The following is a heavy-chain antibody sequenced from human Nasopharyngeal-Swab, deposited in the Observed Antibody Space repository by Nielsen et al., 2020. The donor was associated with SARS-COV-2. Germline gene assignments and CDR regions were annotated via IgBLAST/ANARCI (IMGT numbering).Heavy chain of an antibody. CDR2: IYYSGST. D-gene: IGHD3-3*01. Sequence: SETLSLTCTVSGGSISSYYWSWIRQPPGKGLEWIGYIYYSGSTYYNPSLKSRVTISVDTSKNQFSLKLSSVTAADTAVYYCARAPRGTIFGVVTNFDYWGQGTLVTVSS. J-gene: IGHJ4*02. CDR1: GGSISSYY. V-gene: IGHV4-59*12. CDR3: ARAPRGTIFGVVTNFDY.